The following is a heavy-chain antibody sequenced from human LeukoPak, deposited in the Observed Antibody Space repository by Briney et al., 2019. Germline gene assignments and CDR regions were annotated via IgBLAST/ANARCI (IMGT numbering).Heavy chain of an antibody. J-gene: IGHJ4*02. V-gene: IGHV1-18*01. CDR2: ISTYNGHT. CDR1: GYTFTSYG. Sequence: ASVKVSCQASGYTFTSYGITWVRQAPGQGLEWMGWISTYNGHTNYAQKLQGRVTLTTDTSTSTAYMELRSLKSDDTAVYYCARGLTIFGVAPAGYWGQGTLVTVSS. D-gene: IGHD3-3*01. CDR3: ARGLTIFGVAPAGY.